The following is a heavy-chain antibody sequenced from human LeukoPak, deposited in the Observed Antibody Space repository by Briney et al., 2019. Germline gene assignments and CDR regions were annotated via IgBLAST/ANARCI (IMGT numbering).Heavy chain of an antibody. CDR2: ISSSSSYI. V-gene: IGHV3-21*01. J-gene: IGHJ6*03. CDR1: GFTFSSYS. Sequence: PGGSLRLSCAASGFTFSSYSMNWVRQAPGKGLEWVSSISSSSSYIYYADSVKGRFTISRDNAKNSLYLQMNSLRAEDTAVYYCASRVNYYYYMDVWGKGTTVTVSS. CDR3: ASRVNYYYYMDV. D-gene: IGHD4-23*01.